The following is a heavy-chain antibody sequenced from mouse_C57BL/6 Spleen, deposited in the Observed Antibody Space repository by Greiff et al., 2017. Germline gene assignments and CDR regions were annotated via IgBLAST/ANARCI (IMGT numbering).Heavy chain of an antibody. CDR1: GYTFTSYW. D-gene: IGHD2-4*01. CDR3: ARGIYDYDDAYYFDY. CDR2: IYPGSGST. Sequence: QVQLKQPGAELVKPGASVKMSCKASGYTFTSYWITWVKQRPGQGLEWIGDIYPGSGSTNYNEKFKSKATLTVDTSSSTAYMQLSSLTSEDSAVYYCARGIYDYDDAYYFDYWGQGTTLTVSS. J-gene: IGHJ2*01. V-gene: IGHV1-55*01.